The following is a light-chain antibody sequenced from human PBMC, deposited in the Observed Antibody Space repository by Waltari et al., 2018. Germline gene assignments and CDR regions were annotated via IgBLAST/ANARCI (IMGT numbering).Light chain of an antibody. CDR3: QTWGTDFHT. V-gene: IGLV4-69*01. Sequence: QVVLTQSPSASASLGASVKLTCTLTSGHRNNAIAWHPQQPEKGPRYLMRLNSDGTHNKGDGIPDRFSGSSSGAERYLTISSLQSEDEADYYCQTWGTDFHTFGGGTRLTVL. J-gene: IGLJ2*01. CDR1: SGHRNNA. CDR2: LNSDGTH.